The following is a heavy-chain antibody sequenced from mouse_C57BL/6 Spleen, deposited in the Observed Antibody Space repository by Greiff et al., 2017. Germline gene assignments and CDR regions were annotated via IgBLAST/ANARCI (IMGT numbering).Heavy chain of an antibody. CDR3: ARTDYDGYYYAMDY. CDR2: IWTGGGT. CDR1: GFSLTSYA. J-gene: IGHJ4*01. V-gene: IGHV2-9-1*01. D-gene: IGHD2-4*01. Sequence: VQLKESGPGLVAPSQSLSITCTVSGFSLTSYAISWVRQPPGKGLEWLGVIWTGGGTNYNSALKSRLSISKDNSKSQVFLKMNSLQTDDTARYYCARTDYDGYYYAMDYWGQGTSVTVSS.